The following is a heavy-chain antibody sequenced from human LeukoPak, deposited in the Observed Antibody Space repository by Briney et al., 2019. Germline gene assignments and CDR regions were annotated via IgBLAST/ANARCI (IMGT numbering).Heavy chain of an antibody. V-gene: IGHV4-34*01. D-gene: IGHD3-10*01. Sequence: PSETLSLTCAVYGGSFSGYYWSWIRQPPGKGLEWIGEINHSGSTNYNPSLKSRVTISVDTSKNQFSLKLSSVTAADTAVYYCARDRSVLLWFGESRVEFDPWGQGTLVTVSS. CDR2: INHSGST. CDR3: ARDRSVLLWFGESRVEFDP. CDR1: GGSFSGYY. J-gene: IGHJ5*02.